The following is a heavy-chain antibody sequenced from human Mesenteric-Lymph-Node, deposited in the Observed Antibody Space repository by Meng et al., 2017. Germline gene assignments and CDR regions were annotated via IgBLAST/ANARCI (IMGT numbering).Heavy chain of an antibody. CDR3: ARYRYGGNRIDF. CDR2: IKPSGGDP. V-gene: IGHV1-46*01. J-gene: IGHJ4*02. CDR1: GYTFTTYY. D-gene: IGHD4-23*01. Sequence: ASVKVSCKPFGYTFTTYYIHWVRQAPGQGLDWMGLIKPSGGDPKYAQTSQGRVTFTRDTSTRTVYMELSSLRFEDTAVYYCARYRYGGNRIDFWGQGTLVTVSS.